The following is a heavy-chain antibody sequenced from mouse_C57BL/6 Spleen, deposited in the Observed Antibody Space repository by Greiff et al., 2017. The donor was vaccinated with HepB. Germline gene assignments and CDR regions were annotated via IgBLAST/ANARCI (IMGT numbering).Heavy chain of an antibody. Sequence: EVQLQQSGPELVKPGASVKISCKASGYTFTDYYMNWVKQSHGKSLEWIGDINPNNGGTSYNQKFKGKATLTVDKSSSTAYMELRSLTSEDSAVYYCARGTTVVATGYYAMDYWGQGTSVTVSS. CDR2: INPNNGGT. CDR3: ARGTTVVATGYYAMDY. J-gene: IGHJ4*01. D-gene: IGHD1-1*01. CDR1: GYTFTDYY. V-gene: IGHV1-26*01.